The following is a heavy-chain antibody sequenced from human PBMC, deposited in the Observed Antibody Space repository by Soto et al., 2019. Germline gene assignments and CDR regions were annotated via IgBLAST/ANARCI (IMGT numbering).Heavy chain of an antibody. CDR3: AKGRVPATNSYSTIAD. D-gene: IGHD4-4*01. V-gene: IGHV3-30*18. J-gene: IGHJ4*02. CDR1: GFSISGFG. Sequence: PGGSLRLSCTASGFSISGFGMHWVRQAPGKGLEWVALISSDGSNNYYADSVKGRFTISRDNSKNTLYLQMDSLSGEDTAVYYWAKGRVPATNSYSTIADWRQGALDTVSS. CDR2: ISSDGSNN.